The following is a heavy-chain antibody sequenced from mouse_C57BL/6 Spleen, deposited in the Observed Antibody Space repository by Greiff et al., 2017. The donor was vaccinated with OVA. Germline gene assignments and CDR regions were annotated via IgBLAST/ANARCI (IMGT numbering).Heavy chain of an antibody. CDR2: IDPSDSYT. J-gene: IGHJ2*01. CDR1: GYTFTSYW. V-gene: IGHV1-50*01. CDR3: ARTGYYYLDY. Sequence: VKLQQPGAELVKPGASVKLSCKASGYTFTSYWMQWVKQRPGQGLEWIGEIDPSDSYTNYNQKFKGKATLTVDTSSSTAYMQLSSLTSEDSAVYYCARTGYYYLDYWGQGTTLTVSS.